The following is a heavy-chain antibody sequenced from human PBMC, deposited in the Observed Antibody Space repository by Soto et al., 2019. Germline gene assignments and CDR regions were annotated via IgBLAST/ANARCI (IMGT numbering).Heavy chain of an antibody. J-gene: IGHJ3*02. V-gene: IGHV1-69*13. D-gene: IGHD2-15*01. Sequence: SVKVSCKASGGTFSSYAISWVRQAPGQGLEWMGGIIPIFGTANYAQKFQGRVTITADESTSTAYMELSSLRSEDTAVYYCARVGGYCSVGRCYDAFDIWGQGTTVTVSS. CDR3: ARVGGYCSVGRCYDAFDI. CDR2: IIPIFGTA. CDR1: GGTFSSYA.